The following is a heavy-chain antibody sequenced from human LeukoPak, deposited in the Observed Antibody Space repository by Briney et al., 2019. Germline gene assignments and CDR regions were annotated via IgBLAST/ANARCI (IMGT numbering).Heavy chain of an antibody. CDR2: INSDGSST. CDR3: ARESAYAFWY. V-gene: IGHV3-74*01. CDR1: GFTFSSYW. J-gene: IGHJ4*02. Sequence: PGRSLRLSCAASGFTFSSYWMHWVRQAPGKGLVWVSRINSDGSSTNYADSVKGRFTISRDNAKNSLYLQMNSLRDEDTAVYYCARESAYAFWYWGQGTLVAVSS. D-gene: IGHD3-3*01.